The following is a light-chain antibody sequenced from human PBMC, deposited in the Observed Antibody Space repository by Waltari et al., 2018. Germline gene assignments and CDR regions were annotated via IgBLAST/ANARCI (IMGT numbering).Light chain of an antibody. CDR3: MQARQTPFT. Sequence: DVVMTQSPLSLPVTLGQPASISCKFSQSLRHLNGYNYLDWYLQKPGQSPKPLIYLGSSRASGVPGRFTGSGSGTDFTLLISRVEADDVGVYYCMQARQTPFTFGQGTKLEI. J-gene: IGKJ2*01. V-gene: IGKV2-28*01. CDR2: LGS. CDR1: QSLRHLNGYNY.